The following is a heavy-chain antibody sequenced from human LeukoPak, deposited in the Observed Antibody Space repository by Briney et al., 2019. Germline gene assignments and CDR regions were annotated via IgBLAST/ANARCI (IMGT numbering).Heavy chain of an antibody. D-gene: IGHD3-22*01. CDR1: GCTFSSYA. CDR3: ARDDYYDSSGYYTLDY. V-gene: IGHV1-69*13. Sequence: SVKVSCKASGCTFSSYAISWVRQAPGQGLEWMGGIIPIFGTANYAQKFQGRVTITADESTSTAYMELSSLRSEDTAVYYCARDDYYDSSGYYTLDYWGQGTLVTVSS. CDR2: IIPIFGTA. J-gene: IGHJ4*02.